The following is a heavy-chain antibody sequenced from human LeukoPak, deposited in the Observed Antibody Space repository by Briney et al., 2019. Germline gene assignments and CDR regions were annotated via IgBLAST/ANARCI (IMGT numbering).Heavy chain of an antibody. CDR1: GGFITSYS. V-gene: IGHV4-59*01. D-gene: IGHD1-26*01. CDR2: VYYTGTT. Sequence: SETLSLTCTVSGGFITSYSWSWIRQPPGKGLEWIGFVYYTGTTTYNPSLKSRVTISVDTSKNQFSLKLSSVTAADTAVYYCATRRVGAAYFDYWGQRTRVTLSS. CDR3: ATRRVGAAYFDY. J-gene: IGHJ4*02.